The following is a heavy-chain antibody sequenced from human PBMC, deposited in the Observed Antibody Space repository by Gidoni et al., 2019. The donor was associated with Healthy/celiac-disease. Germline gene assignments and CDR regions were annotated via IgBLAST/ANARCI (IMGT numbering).Heavy chain of an antibody. V-gene: IGHV3-21*01. J-gene: IGHJ4*02. CDR1: GFTFSSYS. Sequence: EVQLVESGGGLVRPGGSLGLSCAPSGFTFSSYSMNWGRRAPGKGLEWVSSISSSSRYIYYADSVKGRFTISRDNAKNSLYLQMNSLRAEDTAVYYCARDPRRTFDYWGQGTLVTVSS. CDR3: ARDPRRTFDY. CDR2: ISSSSRYI.